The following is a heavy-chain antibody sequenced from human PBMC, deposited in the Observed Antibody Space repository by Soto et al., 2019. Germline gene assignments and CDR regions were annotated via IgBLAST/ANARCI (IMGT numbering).Heavy chain of an antibody. V-gene: IGHV1-46*01. CDR1: GYTFTSYY. Sequence: ASVKVSCKASGYTFTSYYMHWVRQAPGQGLEWMGIINPSGGSTSYAQKFQGRVTMTRDTSTSTVYMELSSLRSEDTAVYHGARPALAAAGPDYWGQGTLVTVSS. CDR2: INPSGGST. J-gene: IGHJ4*02. CDR3: ARPALAAAGPDY. D-gene: IGHD6-13*01.